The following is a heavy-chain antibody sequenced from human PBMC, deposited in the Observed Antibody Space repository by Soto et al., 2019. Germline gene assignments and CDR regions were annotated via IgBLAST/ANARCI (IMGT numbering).Heavy chain of an antibody. D-gene: IGHD2-15*01. V-gene: IGHV3-23*01. Sequence: EVQVLESGGGLVQPGGSLRLSCAASGFTFNNYGMSWVRQAPGKGLEWVSTVTNSGSGTSYADPVKGRFTISRDNSKSSLYLKMNSLRADDTAIYYCAKGRSCCDFDYWGQGTLVTVSS. CDR3: AKGRSCCDFDY. CDR1: GFTFNNYG. J-gene: IGHJ4*02. CDR2: VTNSGSGT.